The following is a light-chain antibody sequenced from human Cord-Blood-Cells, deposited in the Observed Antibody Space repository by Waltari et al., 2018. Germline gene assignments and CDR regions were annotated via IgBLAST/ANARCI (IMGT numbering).Light chain of an antibody. V-gene: IGLV2-23*01. CDR2: EGS. J-gene: IGLJ3*02. Sequence: QSALTQPASVSGSPGQSITISCTGTSSDVGSYNLVSWYQQHPGKAPKLMMYEGSKRPSGVSHRFSGSKSGNPASLTISGLQAEDEADYYCCSYAGRVFGGGTKLTVL. CDR3: CSYAGRV. CDR1: SSDVGSYNL.